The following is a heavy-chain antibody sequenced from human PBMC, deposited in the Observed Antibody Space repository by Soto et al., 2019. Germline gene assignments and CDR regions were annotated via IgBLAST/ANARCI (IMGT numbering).Heavy chain of an antibody. CDR3: AKKNYDSPSFMDV. V-gene: IGHV3-23*01. J-gene: IGHJ6*02. CDR1: GFTFSSYA. D-gene: IGHD3-3*01. Sequence: PGGSLRLSCAASGFTFSSYAMSWVRQAPGKGLEWVSDISDSGGSTDYADSVKGRFTISKDNSKNTLYLQMNSLRAEDTAAYYCAKKNYDSPSFMDVWGQGTTVTVSS. CDR2: ISDSGGST.